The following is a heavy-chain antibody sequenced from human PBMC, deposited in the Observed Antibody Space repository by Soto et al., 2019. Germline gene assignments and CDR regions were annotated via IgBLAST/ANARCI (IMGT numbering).Heavy chain of an antibody. Sequence: GGSLRLSCAASGFTFSSYGLHGVRQAPGKGLEWVAVIWYDGSNKYYADSVKGRFTISRDNSKNTLYLQMNSLRDEDTAVYYCARDQLSVVVVAATRNSYCGMVVWGQGTTVTVSS. V-gene: IGHV3-33*01. CDR3: ARDQLSVVVVAATRNSYCGMVV. J-gene: IGHJ6*01. CDR2: IWYDGSNK. CDR1: GFTFSSYG. D-gene: IGHD2-15*01.